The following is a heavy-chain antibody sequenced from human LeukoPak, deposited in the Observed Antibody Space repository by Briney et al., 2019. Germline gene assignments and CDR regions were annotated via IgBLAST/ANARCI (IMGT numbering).Heavy chain of an antibody. CDR2: LRGDDAT. Sequence: GGSLRLSCAASGPSFRNCAMSCVRQAREGGGEWGSSLRGDDATFYADSVKGRFTLSRDDSRNTVYLQLNNLRVEDTAIYYSARASGVSGPDAVRGGQGTQVTVSS. J-gene: IGHJ4*02. D-gene: IGHD1-26*01. CDR1: GPSFRNCA. CDR3: ARASGVSGPDAVR. V-gene: IGHV3-23*01.